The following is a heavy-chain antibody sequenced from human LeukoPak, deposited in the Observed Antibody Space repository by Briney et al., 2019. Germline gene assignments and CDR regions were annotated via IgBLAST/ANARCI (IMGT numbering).Heavy chain of an antibody. V-gene: IGHV4-38-2*02. CDR3: ARDYDFWSGYHAFDM. J-gene: IGHJ3*02. CDR2: IYHSGST. Sequence: SETLSLTCTVSGYSISGGYYWGWIRQPPGKGLEWIGNIYHSGSTNFNPSPKSRVNILVDTSKNQFSLRLSSVTAADTAVYYCARDYDFWSGYHAFDMWGQGTLVTVSS. CDR1: GYSISGGYY. D-gene: IGHD3-3*01.